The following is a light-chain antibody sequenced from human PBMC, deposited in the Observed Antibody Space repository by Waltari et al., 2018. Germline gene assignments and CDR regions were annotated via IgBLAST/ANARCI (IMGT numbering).Light chain of an antibody. J-gene: IGLJ2*01. CDR3: NSRDSSGNHVV. Sequence: SSELTQDPAVSVALGQTVRITCQGDSLRSYYASWYQQKPGQAPVLVTYGKNNRPSGIPDRFSGSSSGNTASLTITGAKAEDEADYYCNSRDSSGNHVVFGGGTKLTVL. V-gene: IGLV3-19*01. CDR2: GKN. CDR1: SLRSYY.